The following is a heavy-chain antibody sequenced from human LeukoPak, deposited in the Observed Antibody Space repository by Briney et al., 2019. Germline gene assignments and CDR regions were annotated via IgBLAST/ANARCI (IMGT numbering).Heavy chain of an antibody. Sequence: GASVKVSCKASGYTFTSYGISWVRQAPGQGLEWMGWISAYNGNTNYAQKLQGRVTMTTDTSTSTAYMELRSLRSDDTAVYYCARDRADFWSGTNAFDIWGQGTMVTVSS. V-gene: IGHV1-18*01. J-gene: IGHJ3*02. D-gene: IGHD3-3*01. CDR1: GYTFTSYG. CDR3: ARDRADFWSGTNAFDI. CDR2: ISAYNGNT.